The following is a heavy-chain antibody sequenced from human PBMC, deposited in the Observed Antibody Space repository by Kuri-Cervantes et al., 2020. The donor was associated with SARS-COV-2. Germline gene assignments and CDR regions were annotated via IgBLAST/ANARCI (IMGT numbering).Heavy chain of an antibody. V-gene: IGHV3-23*03. CDR1: GFTFSTFA. CDR2: IDNAASNT. Sequence: GGSLRLSCAASGFTFSTFAMTWVRQAPGKGLEWVSFIDNAASNTYYADFVKGRFTISRDSSTNTVSLQMNSLRGDDTAVYYCAKDLYESGGYTWAYWGQGTRVTVSS. D-gene: IGHD3-22*01. J-gene: IGHJ4*02. CDR3: AKDLYESGGYTWAY.